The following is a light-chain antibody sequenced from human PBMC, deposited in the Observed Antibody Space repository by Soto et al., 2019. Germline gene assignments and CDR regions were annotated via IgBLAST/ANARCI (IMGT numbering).Light chain of an antibody. CDR1: QSISRN. V-gene: IGKV3-15*01. CDR2: GTS. J-gene: IGKJ1*01. Sequence: IVMTQSPATLSVSPGEGGTLSCRASQSISRNLAWYQQKPGQAPRLLIYGTSTRATGIPARFSGSGSGTEFTLTISSLQSEEFAFYYCKQYDNWPRTVGKGTKVDIK. CDR3: KQYDNWPRT.